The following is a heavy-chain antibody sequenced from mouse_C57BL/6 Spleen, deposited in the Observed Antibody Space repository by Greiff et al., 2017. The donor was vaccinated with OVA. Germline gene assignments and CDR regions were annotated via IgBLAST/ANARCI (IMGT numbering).Heavy chain of an antibody. CDR3: ARNYDYGGSYYAMDD. CDR2: IHPNSGST. D-gene: IGHD2-4*01. CDR1: GYTFTSYW. V-gene: IGHV1-64*01. J-gene: IGHJ4*01. Sequence: QVQLQQPGAELVKPGASVKLSCKASGYTFTSYWMHWVKQRPGQGLEWIGMIHPNSGSTNYNEKFKSKATLTVDKSSSTAYMHLSSLTSEDSAVYYCARNYDYGGSYYAMDDWGQGTSVTVSS.